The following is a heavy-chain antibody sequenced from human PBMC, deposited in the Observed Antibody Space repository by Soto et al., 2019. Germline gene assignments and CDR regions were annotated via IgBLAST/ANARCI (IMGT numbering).Heavy chain of an antibody. V-gene: IGHV3-74*01. J-gene: IGHJ4*02. CDR3: ARTPNRSVVVPAATNDPIDY. CDR2: INSDGSST. D-gene: IGHD2-2*01. CDR1: GFTFSSYW. Sequence: PGGSLRLSCAASGFTFSSYWMHWVRQAPGKGLVWVSRINSDGSSTSYADSVKGRFTISRDNAKNTLYLQMNSLRAEDTAVYYCARTPNRSVVVPAATNDPIDYWGQGTLVTVSS.